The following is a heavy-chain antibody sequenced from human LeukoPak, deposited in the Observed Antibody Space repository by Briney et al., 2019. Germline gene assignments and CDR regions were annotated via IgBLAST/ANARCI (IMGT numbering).Heavy chain of an antibody. CDR3: ARGFSNYYYYMDV. V-gene: IGHV4-59*01. CDR1: GGSISSYY. D-gene: IGHD3-3*02. CDR2: IYYSGST. J-gene: IGHJ6*03. Sequence: SETLSLTCTVSGGSISSYYWSWIRQPPGKGLEWIGYIYYSGSTNYNPSLKSRVTISVDTSKNQFSLKVSSVTAADTAVYYCARGFSNYYYYMDVWGKGTTVTASS.